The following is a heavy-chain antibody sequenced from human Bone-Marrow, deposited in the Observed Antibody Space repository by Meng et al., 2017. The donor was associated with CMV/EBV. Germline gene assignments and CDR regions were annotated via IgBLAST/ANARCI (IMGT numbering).Heavy chain of an antibody. Sequence: ASVKVSCKASGYTFTSYYMHWVRQAPGQGLEWMGIINPSGGSTSYAQKFQGRVTMTRDTSTSTVYMELSSLSSEDTAVYYCARAGGSGSYYNVRYYYGMDVWGQGTTVTVSS. J-gene: IGHJ6*02. CDR1: GYTFTSYY. D-gene: IGHD3-10*01. CDR2: INPSGGST. V-gene: IGHV1-46*01. CDR3: ARAGGSGSYYNVRYYYGMDV.